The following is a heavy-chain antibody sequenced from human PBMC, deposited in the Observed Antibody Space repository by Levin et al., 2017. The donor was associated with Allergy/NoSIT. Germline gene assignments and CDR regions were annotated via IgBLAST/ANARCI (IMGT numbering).Heavy chain of an antibody. J-gene: IGHJ6*02. CDR1: GGSITSYY. CDR2: IYYSGTT. D-gene: IGHD4-17*01. V-gene: IGHV4-59*01. CDR3: ARDSAVTRRRATLNHGMDV. Sequence: SQTLSLTCTVSGGSITSYYWSWVRQPPGKGLEWIGNIYYSGTTKYNPSLESRVTITVDTSKSQFSLRLVSVTAADTAVYFCARDSAVTRRRATLNHGMDVWGQGTTVIVSS.